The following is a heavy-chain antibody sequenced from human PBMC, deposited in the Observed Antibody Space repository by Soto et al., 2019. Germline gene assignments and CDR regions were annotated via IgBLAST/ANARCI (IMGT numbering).Heavy chain of an antibody. CDR2: IYYSGST. J-gene: IGHJ4*02. D-gene: IGHD3-22*01. V-gene: IGHV4-31*03. Sequence: QVQLQESGPGLVKPSQTLSLTCTVSGGSISSGTYHWTWIRQHPEKGLEWIGYIYYSGSTYYNPSLKSRVTISVDTSKNQFSLRLSSVTAADTAVYYCAREMNYYDTSGDSYFDYWGREPWSPSPQ. CDR3: AREMNYYDTSGDSYFDY. CDR1: GGSISSGTYH.